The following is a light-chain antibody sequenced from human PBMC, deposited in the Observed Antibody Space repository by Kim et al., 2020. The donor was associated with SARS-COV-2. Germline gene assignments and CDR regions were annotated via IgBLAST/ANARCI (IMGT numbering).Light chain of an antibody. CDR3: QSYDSSLSGYV. CDR2: GNN. J-gene: IGLJ1*01. V-gene: IGLV1-40*01. CDR1: SSNIGAGYD. Sequence: QRVTISCTGTSSNIGAGYDVPWYQQLPGTAPKLLISGNNNRPSGVPDRFSGSKSGTSASLAITGLQAEDEADYYCQSYDSSLSGYVFGTGTKVTVL.